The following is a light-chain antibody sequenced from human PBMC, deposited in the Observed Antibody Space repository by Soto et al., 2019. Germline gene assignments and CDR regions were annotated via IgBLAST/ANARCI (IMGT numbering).Light chain of an antibody. J-gene: IGKJ1*01. CDR3: QQCYNWPQWT. Sequence: EIVVTQSPATLSLYQGERATLSCRASQSVGTFFAWYQQKPGQAPRLLIYDASNRATGIPARFSGSGSGTDFTLTISSLEPEDFAVYYCQQCYNWPQWTFGQGTKVDIK. V-gene: IGKV3-11*01. CDR2: DAS. CDR1: QSVGTF.